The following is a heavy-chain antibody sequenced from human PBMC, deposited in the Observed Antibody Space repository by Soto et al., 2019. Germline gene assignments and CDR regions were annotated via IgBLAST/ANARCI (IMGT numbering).Heavy chain of an antibody. CDR2: ISAYNGNT. CDR1: GYTFTSYG. CDR3: ARVGGLWLVPEYFQH. Sequence: QVQLVQSGAEVKKPGASVKVSCKASGYTFTSYGISWVRQAPGQGLEWMGWISAYNGNTNYAQKLQGRVTMTTDTSTSTDYMELRSLRSDDTAVYYCARVGGLWLVPEYFQHWGQGTLVTVSS. D-gene: IGHD6-19*01. J-gene: IGHJ1*01. V-gene: IGHV1-18*01.